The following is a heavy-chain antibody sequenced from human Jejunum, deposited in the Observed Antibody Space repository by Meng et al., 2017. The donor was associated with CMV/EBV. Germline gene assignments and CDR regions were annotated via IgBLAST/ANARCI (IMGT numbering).Heavy chain of an antibody. CDR1: GYTFSGYY. Sequence: ASGYTFSGYYLHWVRQAPGQGLEWMGWINPNSGGTTYAQKFQGSATMTRDTSITTAYMELSRLRSDDTAIYYCARRGAVGGSFDYWGQGTLVTVSS. D-gene: IGHD6-25*01. CDR2: INPNSGGT. CDR3: ARRGAVGGSFDY. J-gene: IGHJ4*02. V-gene: IGHV1-2*02.